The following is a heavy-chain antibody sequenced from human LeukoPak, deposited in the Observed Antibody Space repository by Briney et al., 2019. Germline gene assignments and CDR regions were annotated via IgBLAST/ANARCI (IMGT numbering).Heavy chain of an antibody. V-gene: IGHV3-21*01. CDR1: GFTFSSYS. D-gene: IGHD4-17*01. CDR3: ARDMTTVTTPSGY. Sequence: GGYLRLSCAASGFTFSSYSMNWVRQAPGKGLEWVSSMSSSSSYIYYADSVKGRFTISRDNAKNSLYLQMNSLRAEDTAVYYCARDMTTVTTPSGYWGQGTLVTVSS. J-gene: IGHJ4*02. CDR2: MSSSSSYI.